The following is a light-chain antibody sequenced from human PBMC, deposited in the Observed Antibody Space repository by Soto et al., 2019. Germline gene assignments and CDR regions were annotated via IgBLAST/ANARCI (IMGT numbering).Light chain of an antibody. CDR3: EQYGSSPPT. CDR2: GAY. J-gene: IGKJ1*01. Sequence: EIVLTQSPGTLSLSPGESATLSCRASQSVSSSYLAWYQQKPGQAPRLLIYGAYSRATGIPDRFSGSGSGTDFTLTIRRLEPEDFAVYYCEQYGSSPPTFGQGTKVDI. V-gene: IGKV3-20*01. CDR1: QSVSSSY.